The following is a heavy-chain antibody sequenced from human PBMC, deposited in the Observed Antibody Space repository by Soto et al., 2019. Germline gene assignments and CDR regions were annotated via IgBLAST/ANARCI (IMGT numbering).Heavy chain of an antibody. D-gene: IGHD2-15*01. J-gene: IGHJ5*02. CDR1: GFSLSTSGVG. CDR3: AHSLYCSGGSCHYSNRFDT. CDR2: IYWDDDK. Sequence: QITLKESGPTLVKPTQTLTLTCTFSGFSLSTSGVGVGWIRQPPGKALEWLALIYWDDDKRYSPSLKSRLTITQDTSKHQFVLTMTNMDPVDTATYYFAHSLYCSGGSCHYSNRFDTWGQVTLVTVSS. V-gene: IGHV2-5*02.